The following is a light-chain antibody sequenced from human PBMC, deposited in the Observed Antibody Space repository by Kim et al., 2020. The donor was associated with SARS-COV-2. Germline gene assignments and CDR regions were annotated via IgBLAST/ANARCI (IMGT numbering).Light chain of an antibody. V-gene: IGLV3-19*01. CDR1: SLRSYY. CDR2: GKN. Sequence: ALGQTVRITCQGDSLRSYYASWYQQKPGQAPVLVIYGKNNRTSGIPDRFSGSSSGNTASLTITGAQAEDEADYYCNSRDSSGNHWVFGGGTKSPS. J-gene: IGLJ3*02. CDR3: NSRDSSGNHWV.